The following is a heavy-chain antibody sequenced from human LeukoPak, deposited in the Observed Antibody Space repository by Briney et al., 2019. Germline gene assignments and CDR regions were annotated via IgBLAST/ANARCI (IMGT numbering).Heavy chain of an antibody. CDR2: IKQDGSEK. CDR3: ARDRDLYEY. CDR1: GFTFNSYW. V-gene: IGHV3-7*01. J-gene: IGHJ4*02. D-gene: IGHD2-8*01. Sequence: SGGSLRLSCAASGFTFNSYWMSWVRQAPGKGLEWVANIKQDGSEKYYVDSVKGRFTISRDNAKNSLYLQMNSLRAEDTAVYYCARDRDLYEYWGQGTLVTVSS.